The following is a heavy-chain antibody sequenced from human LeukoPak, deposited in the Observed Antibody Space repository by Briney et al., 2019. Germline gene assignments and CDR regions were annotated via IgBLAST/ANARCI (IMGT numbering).Heavy chain of an antibody. J-gene: IGHJ4*02. CDR2: ISAYNGNT. Sequence: ASVKVSCKASGYTFTAYGISWVRLRQAPGQGLESMGRISAYNGNTNYAQRFQGRVTMTTDTSTTTAYMELRSLRYDDTAVYYCTTDYGDYVPDLYFDYWGQGTLITVSS. CDR1: GYTFTAYG. V-gene: IGHV1-18*01. D-gene: IGHD4-17*01. CDR3: TTDYGDYVPDLYFDY.